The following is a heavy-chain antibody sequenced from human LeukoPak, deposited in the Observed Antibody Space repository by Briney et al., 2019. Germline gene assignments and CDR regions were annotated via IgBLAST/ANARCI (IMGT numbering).Heavy chain of an antibody. Sequence: GGFLRLSCVASGFSFSSYCMSWVRQAPGKGLEWVANIKEDESERYYVDSVKGRFTISRDNSKNTLYLQMNSLRADDTAIYYCARNQQLGGHSYYYYGMDVWGQGTTVTVSS. J-gene: IGHJ6*02. CDR1: GFSFSSYC. D-gene: IGHD3-16*01. CDR3: ARNQQLGGHSYYYYGMDV. CDR2: IKEDESER. V-gene: IGHV3-7*03.